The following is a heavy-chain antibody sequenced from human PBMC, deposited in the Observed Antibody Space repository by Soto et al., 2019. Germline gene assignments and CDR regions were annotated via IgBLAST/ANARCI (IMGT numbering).Heavy chain of an antibody. D-gene: IGHD6-13*01. V-gene: IGHV5-10-1*01. J-gene: IGHJ6*02. CDR3: ARHGIAAAANGYYYYGMDV. CDR2: IDPSDCYT. CDR1: GNSFTCYR. Sequence: PGASLNTSCKCSGNSFTCYRISGVREMRERGVEWMGRIDPSDCYTNYSPSFQGHVTISADKSISTAYLQWSSLKASDTAMYYCARHGIAAAANGYYYYGMDVWGQGTTVTVSS.